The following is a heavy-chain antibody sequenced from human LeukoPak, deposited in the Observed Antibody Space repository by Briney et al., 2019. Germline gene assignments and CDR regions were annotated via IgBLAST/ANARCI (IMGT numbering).Heavy chain of an antibody. CDR2: IIPILGIA. J-gene: IGHJ4*02. V-gene: IGHV1-69*04. CDR1: GGTFSSYA. Sequence: SVKVSCKASGGTFSSYAISWVRQAPGQGLEWMGRIIPILGIANYAQKFQGRVTITADKSTSTAYMELSSLRSEDTAVYYCARSPGGYDSSGYPQYYFDYWGQGTLVTVSS. D-gene: IGHD3-22*01. CDR3: ARSPGGYDSSGYPQYYFDY.